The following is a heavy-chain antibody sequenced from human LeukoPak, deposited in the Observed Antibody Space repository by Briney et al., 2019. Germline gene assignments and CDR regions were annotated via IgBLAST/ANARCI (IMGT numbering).Heavy chain of an antibody. CDR1: GFTFDDYA. CDR3: ATDWGYSGWHAFDI. V-gene: IGHV3-66*01. J-gene: IGHJ3*02. Sequence: GGSLRLSCAASGFTFDDYAMHWVRQAPGKGLEWVSVIYSGGSTYYADSVKGRFTISRDNSKNTLYLQMNSLRAEDTAVYYCATDWGYSGWHAFDIWGQGTMVTVSS. CDR2: IYSGGST. D-gene: IGHD5-12*01.